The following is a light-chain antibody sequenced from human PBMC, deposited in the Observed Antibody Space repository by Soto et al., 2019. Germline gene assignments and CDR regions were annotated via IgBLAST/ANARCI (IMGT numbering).Light chain of an antibody. J-gene: IGLJ3*02. V-gene: IGLV1-51*01. Sequence: QSVLTQPPSVSAAPGQKVTISCSGSSSNIGNNYVSWYRQFPGTAPKLLIYDNNKRPSGIPDRFSGSKSGTSATLGITGLQTGDEADYYCGTWDSSLSAGVFGGGTQLTVL. CDR1: SSNIGNNY. CDR2: DNN. CDR3: GTWDSSLSAGV.